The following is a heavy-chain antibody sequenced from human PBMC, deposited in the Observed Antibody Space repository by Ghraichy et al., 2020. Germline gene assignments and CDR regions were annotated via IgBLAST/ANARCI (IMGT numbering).Heavy chain of an antibody. J-gene: IGHJ3*02. CDR3: ATNSSSSVGFDI. CDR2: VYYSGST. V-gene: IGHV4-59*11. Sequence: SETLSLTCSVSGGSIGTLSWSWIRQPPGKPLEWIGHVYYSGSTNYNPSRKSRVTISVDTSRNEFSLRVNSVTGADTAIYYCATNSSSSVGFDIWGQGTKVTISS. CDR1: GGSIGTLS. D-gene: IGHD6-6*01.